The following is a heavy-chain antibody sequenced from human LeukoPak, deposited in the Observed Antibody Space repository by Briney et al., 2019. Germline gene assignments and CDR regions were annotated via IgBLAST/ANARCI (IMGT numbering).Heavy chain of an antibody. CDR3: TKGLRYFDWLLSYDSFDI. CDR1: GFTFSKYG. CDR2: IRSDGSNT. J-gene: IGHJ3*02. V-gene: IGHV3-30*02. Sequence: GGSLRLSCAASGFTFSKYGMHWVRQAPGKGLEWVAFIRSDGSNTHYADSVKGRFTISRDNSKNTLYLQMNSLRAEDTAVYYCTKGLRYFDWLLSYDSFDIWGQGTMVTVSS. D-gene: IGHD3-9*01.